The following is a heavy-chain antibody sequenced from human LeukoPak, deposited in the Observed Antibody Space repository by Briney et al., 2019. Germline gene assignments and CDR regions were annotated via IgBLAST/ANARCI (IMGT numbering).Heavy chain of an antibody. Sequence: GGSLRLSCAASGFTFSAYWMSWVRQAPGKGLEWVANIKRDGSEKYYVDSVEGRFTISRDNAKNSLYLQMNSLRAADTAVYYCARDLGSSNSYYNWFDPWGQGTLVTVSS. CDR2: IKRDGSEK. CDR3: ARDLGSSNSYYNWFDP. CDR1: GFTFSAYW. J-gene: IGHJ5*02. D-gene: IGHD1-26*01. V-gene: IGHV3-7*01.